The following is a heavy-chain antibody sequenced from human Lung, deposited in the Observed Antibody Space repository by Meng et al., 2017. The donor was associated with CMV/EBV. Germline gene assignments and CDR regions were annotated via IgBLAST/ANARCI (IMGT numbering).Heavy chain of an antibody. D-gene: IGHD6-19*01. V-gene: IGHV3-23*01. J-gene: IGHJ5*02. CDR3: ARGGPVAGNNWFDR. CDR1: GLTFSSHP. CDR2: ISGSGGST. Sequence: SCVASGLTFSSHPMTWVRQAPGNGLEWVSSISGSGGSTYSADSVQGRFTISRDNSKNTLYLQMNALRDEDTALYYCARGGPVAGNNWFDRWGQGTLVTVSS.